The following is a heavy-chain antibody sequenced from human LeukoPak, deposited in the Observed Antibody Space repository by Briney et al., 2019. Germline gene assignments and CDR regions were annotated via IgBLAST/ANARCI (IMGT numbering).Heavy chain of an antibody. CDR3: ARSYGSGADP. V-gene: IGHV4-59*01. J-gene: IGHJ5*02. Sequence: KPSETLSLTCTVSGGSISSYYWSWIRQPPGKGLEWIGYIYYSGSTNYNPSLKSRVTISVDTSKNQFSLKLSSVTAADPAVYYCARSYGSGADPWGQGTLVTVSS. CDR1: GGSISSYY. D-gene: IGHD3-10*01. CDR2: IYYSGST.